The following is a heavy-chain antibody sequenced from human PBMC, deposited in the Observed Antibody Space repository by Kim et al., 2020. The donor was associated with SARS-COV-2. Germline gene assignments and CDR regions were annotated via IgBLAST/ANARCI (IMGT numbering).Heavy chain of an antibody. V-gene: IGHV3-53*01. CDR3: ARETGTTLGEYYYYYGMDV. CDR2: IYSGGST. D-gene: IGHD1-7*01. Sequence: GGSLRLSCAASGFTVSSNYMSWVRQAPGKGLEWVSVIYSGGSTYYADSVKGRFTISRDNSKNTLYLQMNSLRAEDTAVYYCARETGTTLGEYYYYYGMDVWGQGTTVTVSS. CDR1: GFTVSSNY. J-gene: IGHJ6*02.